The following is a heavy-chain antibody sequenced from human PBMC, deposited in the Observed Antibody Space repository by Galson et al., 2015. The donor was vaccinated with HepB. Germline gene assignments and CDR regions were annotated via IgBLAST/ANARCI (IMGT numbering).Heavy chain of an antibody. D-gene: IGHD2-2*01. CDR3: ARGRTLRYCSSTSCLYGDVFDI. Sequence: SVKVSCKASGYTLADYSMHWARQAPGQGLEWMGWINADNDDTKHSQKFQGRVTISRDTSASTAYMELSSLTSEDTAVYYCARGRTLRYCSSTSCLYGDVFDIWGQGTMVIVSS. J-gene: IGHJ3*02. CDR2: INADNDDT. V-gene: IGHV1-3*01. CDR1: GYTLADYS.